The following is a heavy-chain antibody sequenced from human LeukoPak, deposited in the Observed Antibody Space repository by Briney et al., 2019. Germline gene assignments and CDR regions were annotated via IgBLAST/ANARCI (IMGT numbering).Heavy chain of an antibody. Sequence: GGSLRLSCAASGFNFDQYSMHWVRQFPGKALEGVSCINWNKDYIDNADYVNGRLNISRENAKNYLYMQINSMRPDDTALYYCAKDELKYCSSSSCLGVFDNWGQGTLVTVSS. V-gene: IGHV3-9*01. J-gene: IGHJ4*02. D-gene: IGHD2-2*01. CDR1: GFNFDQYS. CDR2: INWNKDYI. CDR3: AKDELKYCSSSSCLGVFDN.